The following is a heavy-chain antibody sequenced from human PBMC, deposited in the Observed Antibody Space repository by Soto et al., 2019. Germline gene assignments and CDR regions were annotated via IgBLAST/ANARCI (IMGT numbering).Heavy chain of an antibody. CDR1: GSSVSSNNYY. CDR2: VYNSGST. Sequence: PPAPLSLTCTVSGSSVSSNNYYWAFIRQPPGKGLEWIGSVYNSGSTYYNPSLKSRLTVSLDTSKNQLSLSLRSVTAADTAVYYRARHPLRFCSTTSCYPDGGNFNYRGQGTLVTVAS. D-gene: IGHD2-2*01. J-gene: IGHJ4*02. V-gene: IGHV4-39*01. CDR3: ARHPLRFCSTTSCYPDGGNFNY.